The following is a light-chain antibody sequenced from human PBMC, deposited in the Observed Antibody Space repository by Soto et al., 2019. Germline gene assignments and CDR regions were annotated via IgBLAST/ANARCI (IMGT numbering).Light chain of an antibody. CDR1: QSISSY. CDR3: HPSYSTPV. V-gene: IGKV1-39*01. CDR2: AAS. Sequence: IQMTQSPSSLSASVGDRVTITCRASQSISSYLNWYQQKPGKAPKLLIYAASSLQSGVPSRFSGSGSGTDFPLTISSLQAEDFANYYCHPSYSTPVFGQGTKLEIK. J-gene: IGKJ2*01.